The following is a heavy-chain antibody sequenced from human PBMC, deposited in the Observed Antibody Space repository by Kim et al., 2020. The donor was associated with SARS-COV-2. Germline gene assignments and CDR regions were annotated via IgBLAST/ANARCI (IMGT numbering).Heavy chain of an antibody. CDR3: TTDVDSSSWLDAFDI. J-gene: IGHJ3*02. V-gene: IGHV3-15*01. CDR2: IKSKTDGGTT. Sequence: GGSLRLSCAASGFTFSNAWMSWVRQAPGKGLEWVGRIKSKTDGGTTDYAAPVKGRFTISRDDSKNTLYLQMNSLKTEDTAVYYCTTDVDSSSWLDAFDIWGQGTMVPVSS. D-gene: IGHD6-13*01. CDR1: GFTFSNAW.